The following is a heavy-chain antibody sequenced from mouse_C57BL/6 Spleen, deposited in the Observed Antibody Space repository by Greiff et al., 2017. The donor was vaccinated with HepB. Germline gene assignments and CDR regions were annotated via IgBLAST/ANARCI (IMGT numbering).Heavy chain of an antibody. Sequence: EVNVVESGEGLVKPGGSLKLSCAASGFTFSSYAMSWVRQTPEKRLEWVAYISSGGDYIYYADTVKGRFTISRDNARNTLYLQMSSLKSEDTAMYYCTRDLDGYYRAMDYWGQGTSVTVSS. CDR1: GFTFSSYA. J-gene: IGHJ4*01. V-gene: IGHV5-9-1*02. D-gene: IGHD2-3*01. CDR3: TRDLDGYYRAMDY. CDR2: ISSGGDYI.